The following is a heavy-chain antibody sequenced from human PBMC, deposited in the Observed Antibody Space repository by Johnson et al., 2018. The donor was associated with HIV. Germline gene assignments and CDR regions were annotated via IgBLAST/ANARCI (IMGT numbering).Heavy chain of an antibody. J-gene: IGHJ3*02. CDR2: IYSGGST. Sequence: MLLVESGGGLVQPGGSLRLSCAASGFTVSSNYMSWVRQGPGKGLEWVSVIYSGGSTYYADSVKGRFTISRDNSKNTLYLQMNSLRAEDTAVYYCAKDGHSYGRGPDAFDIWGQGTMVTVSS. CDR3: AKDGHSYGRGPDAFDI. V-gene: IGHV3-66*01. D-gene: IGHD5-18*01. CDR1: GFTVSSNY.